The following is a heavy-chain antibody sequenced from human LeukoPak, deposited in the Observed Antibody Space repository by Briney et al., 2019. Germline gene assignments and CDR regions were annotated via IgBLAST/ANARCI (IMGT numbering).Heavy chain of an antibody. Sequence: ASVKVSFKSSGYTFISYGISGVRQAPGQGLEWMGWISGYNGNTNYAQNLQGRVIMTTDTSTSTAYMELRSLRSDDTAVYYCARGLGVVTAQSEQPKPRYFDLWGRGTQVTVSS. V-gene: IGHV1-18*01. J-gene: IGHJ2*01. CDR1: GYTFISYG. D-gene: IGHD2-21*02. CDR3: ARGLGVVTAQSEQPKPRYFDL. CDR2: ISGYNGNT.